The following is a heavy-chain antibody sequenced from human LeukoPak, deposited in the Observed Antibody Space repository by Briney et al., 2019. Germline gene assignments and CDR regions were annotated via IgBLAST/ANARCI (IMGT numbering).Heavy chain of an antibody. CDR2: ISSSGSTI. D-gene: IGHD6-19*01. CDR1: GFTFSSYE. J-gene: IGHJ4*02. V-gene: IGHV3-48*03. Sequence: GGSLRLSCAASGFTFSSYEMNWVRQAPGKGLEGVSYISSSGSTIYYADSVKGRFTISRDNAKNSLYLQMNSLRAEDTAVYYCARGVRDSSGWYGGFDYWGQGTLVTVSS. CDR3: ARGVRDSSGWYGGFDY.